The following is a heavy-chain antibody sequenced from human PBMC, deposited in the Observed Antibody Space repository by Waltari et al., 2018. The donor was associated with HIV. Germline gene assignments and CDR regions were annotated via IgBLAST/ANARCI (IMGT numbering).Heavy chain of an antibody. D-gene: IGHD6-13*01. CDR3: AGGYSSSWYRVGDY. J-gene: IGHJ4*02. Sequence: QLQLQESGPGLVKPSETLSLTCTVSGGSISSSSYYWGWIRQPPGKGLEWIGSIYYSGSTYYNPSLKSRVTISVDTSKNQFSLNLSSVTAADTAVYYCAGGYSSSWYRVGDYWGQGTLVTVSS. CDR2: IYYSGST. V-gene: IGHV4-39*01. CDR1: GGSISSSSYY.